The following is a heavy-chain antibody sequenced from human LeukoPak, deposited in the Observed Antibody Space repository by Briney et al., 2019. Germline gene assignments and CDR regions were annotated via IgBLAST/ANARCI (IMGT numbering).Heavy chain of an antibody. D-gene: IGHD3-22*01. V-gene: IGHV4-59*12. J-gene: IGHJ5*02. CDR3: ARAGYYDSSGYYRRWFDP. CDR1: GGSISSYY. CDR2: IYYSGST. Sequence: PSETLSLTCTVSGGSISSYYWSWIRQPPGKGLEWIGYIYYSGSTNYNPSLKSRVTISVDTSKNQFSLKLSSVTAADTAVYYCARAGYYDSSGYYRRWFDPWGQGTLVTVSS.